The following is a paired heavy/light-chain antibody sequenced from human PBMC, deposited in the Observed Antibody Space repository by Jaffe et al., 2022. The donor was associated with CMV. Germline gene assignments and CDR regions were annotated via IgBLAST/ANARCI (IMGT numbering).Heavy chain of an antibody. D-gene: IGHD3-10*01. V-gene: IGHV3-30*18. CDR3: AKDSLDIYGSGSYYRLYYYGMDV. CDR2: ISYDGSNK. J-gene: IGHJ6*02. Sequence: QVQLVESGGGVVQPGRSLRLSCAASGFTFSSYGMHWVRQAPGKGLEWVAVISYDGSNKYYADSVKGRFTISRDNSKNTLYLQMNSLRAEDTAVYYCAKDSLDIYGSGSYYRLYYYGMDVWGQGTTVTVSS. CDR1: GFTFSSYG.
Light chain of an antibody. V-gene: IGLV3-21*04. Sequence: SYVLTQPPSVSVAPGKTARITCGGNNIGSKSVHWYQQKPGQAPVLVIYYDSDRPSGIPERFSGSNSGNTATLTISRVEAGDEADYYCQVWDSSSDHPRVVFGGGTKLTVL. CDR1: NIGSKS. CDR3: QVWDSSSDHPRVV. J-gene: IGLJ2*01. CDR2: YDS.